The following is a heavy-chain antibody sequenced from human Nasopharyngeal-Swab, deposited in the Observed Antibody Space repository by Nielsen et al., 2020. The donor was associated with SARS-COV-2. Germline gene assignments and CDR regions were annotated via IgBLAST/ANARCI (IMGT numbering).Heavy chain of an antibody. CDR3: ARLSGYSGYDERAFDY. CDR1: GGSINSSSYY. V-gene: IGHV4-39*01. CDR2: IYYSGST. Sequence: SETLSLTCTVSGGSINSSSYYWGWIRQPPGKGLEWIGSIYYSGSTYYNPSLKSRVTISVDTSKNQFSLKLSSVTAADTAVYYCARLSGYSGYDERAFDYWGQGTLVTVSS. D-gene: IGHD5-12*01. J-gene: IGHJ4*02.